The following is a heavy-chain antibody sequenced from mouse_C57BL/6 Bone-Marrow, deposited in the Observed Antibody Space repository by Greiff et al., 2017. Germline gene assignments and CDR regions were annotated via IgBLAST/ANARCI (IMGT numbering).Heavy chain of an antibody. V-gene: IGHV5-9*01. CDR3: ASLYYYGSSYPPWFAY. J-gene: IGHJ3*01. CDR2: ISGGGGNT. Sequence: EVKLMESGGGLVKPGGSLKLSCAASGFTFSSYTMSWVRQTPEKRLEWVATISGGGGNTYYPDSVKGRFTISRDNAKNTLYLQMSSLRSEGTALYYCASLYYYGSSYPPWFAYWGQGTLVTVSA. CDR1: GFTFSSYT. D-gene: IGHD1-1*01.